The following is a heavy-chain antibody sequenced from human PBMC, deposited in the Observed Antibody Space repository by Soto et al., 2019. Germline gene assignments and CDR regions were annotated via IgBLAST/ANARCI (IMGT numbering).Heavy chain of an antibody. CDR2: ISGSGSTT. J-gene: IGHJ6*02. D-gene: IGHD6-6*01. V-gene: IGHV3-23*01. CDR3: AKVVAARRKDIGGYYYYGMDV. CDR1: GFTFSSYA. Sequence: GGSLRLSCAASGFTFSSYAMNWVRLAPGMGLECVSTISGSGSTTYYADSVKGRFTISRDNSKNTLDLQMNSLRAEDTAVYYCAKVVAARRKDIGGYYYYGMDVWGQGTTVTVS.